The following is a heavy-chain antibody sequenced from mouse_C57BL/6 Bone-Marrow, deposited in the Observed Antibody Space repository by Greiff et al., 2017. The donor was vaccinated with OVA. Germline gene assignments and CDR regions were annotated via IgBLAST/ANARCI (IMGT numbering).Heavy chain of an antibody. CDR3: ARKGLGRDYYAMDY. D-gene: IGHD4-1*01. Sequence: VMLVESGPGLVAPSQSLSITCTVSGFSLTSYAISWVRPPPGKGLEWLGVIWTGGGTNYNSALKSRLSISKDNSKSQVFLKMNSLQTDDTARYYCARKGLGRDYYAMDYWGQGTSVTVSS. V-gene: IGHV2-9-1*01. CDR2: IWTGGGT. CDR1: GFSLTSYA. J-gene: IGHJ4*01.